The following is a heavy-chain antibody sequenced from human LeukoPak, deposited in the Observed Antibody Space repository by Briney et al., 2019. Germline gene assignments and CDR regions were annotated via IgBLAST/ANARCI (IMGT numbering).Heavy chain of an antibody. CDR2: IYYSGST. CDR1: GGSISSYY. CDR3: AREWWAAGGIDY. J-gene: IGHJ4*02. Sequence: SETLSLTCTVSGGSISSYYWSWIRQPPGKGLEWIGYIYYSGSTNYNPSLKSRVTISVDTSKNQFSLKLSSVTAADTAVYYCAREWWAAGGIDYWGQGTLVTVSS. V-gene: IGHV4-59*01. D-gene: IGHD2-15*01.